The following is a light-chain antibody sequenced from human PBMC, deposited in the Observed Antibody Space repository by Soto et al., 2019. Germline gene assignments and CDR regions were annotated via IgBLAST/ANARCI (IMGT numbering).Light chain of an antibody. J-gene: IGKJ3*01. CDR1: QSVSSY. CDR3: QQRSNWPIT. CDR2: DAS. Sequence: EIVLRQSPATLSLSPGERATLSCRASQSVSSYLAWYQQKPGQAPRLLIYDASNSATAIPARFSGSGSGTDFTLTISSLEPEDFAVYYCQQRSNWPITFGPGTKVEIK. V-gene: IGKV3-11*01.